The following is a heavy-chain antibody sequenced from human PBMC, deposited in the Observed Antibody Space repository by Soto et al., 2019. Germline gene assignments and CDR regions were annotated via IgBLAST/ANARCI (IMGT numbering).Heavy chain of an antibody. J-gene: IGHJ5*01. CDR2: IGSTGDFT. CDR1: GFSLTDYY. CDR3: AGTYGSADS. V-gene: IGHV3-21*01. D-gene: IGHD3-10*01. Sequence: EVQLVESGGGLVKPGGSLRLSCTASGFSLTDYYMNWVRQAPGKGLEWVSSIGSTGDFTSYTDSVKGRFTISRDNAKDPPYPPRNSLRAGDTAGYYCAGTYGSADSWGQGTPVTVSS.